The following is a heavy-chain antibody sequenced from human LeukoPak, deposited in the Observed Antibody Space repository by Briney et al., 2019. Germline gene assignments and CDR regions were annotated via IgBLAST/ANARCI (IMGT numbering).Heavy chain of an antibody. D-gene: IGHD2-21*02. V-gene: IGHV3-53*01. Sequence: GGSLRLSCAASGFTVSSNYMCWVRQAPGQGLEWVSVIYSGGSTYYADSVKGRFTISRDNSKNTLYLQLNSLRAEDTAVYYCAAVVTATFFDYWGQGTLVTVSS. J-gene: IGHJ4*02. CDR2: IYSGGST. CDR3: AAVVTATFFDY. CDR1: GFTVSSNY.